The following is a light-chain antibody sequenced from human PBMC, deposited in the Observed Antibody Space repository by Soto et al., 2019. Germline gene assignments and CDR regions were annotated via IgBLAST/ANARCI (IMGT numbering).Light chain of an antibody. CDR3: QQYGTSPRT. J-gene: IGKJ2*01. CDR2: AAS. V-gene: IGKV3-20*01. Sequence: EIVLTQTPGILSLSPGERATLSCRASQSVRSSNLAGYQQKPGQAPRLLIYAASSRATGIPDRFSGSGSGTDFTLTISRLEPEDFAVYFCQQYGTSPRTFGQGTQLEIK. CDR1: QSVRSSN.